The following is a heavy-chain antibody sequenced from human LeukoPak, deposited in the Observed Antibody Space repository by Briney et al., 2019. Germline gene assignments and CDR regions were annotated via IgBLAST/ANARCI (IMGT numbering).Heavy chain of an antibody. CDR1: GFTFSSYG. CDR3: AKARKITMIVVVISSLGAFDI. D-gene: IGHD3-22*01. J-gene: IGHJ3*02. V-gene: IGHV3-23*01. CDR2: ISGSGGST. Sequence: PGGSLRLSCAASGFTFSSYGMSWVRQAPGKGLEWVSAISGSGGSTYYADSVKGRFTISRDNSKNTLYLQMNSLRAEDTAVYYCAKARKITMIVVVISSLGAFDIWGQGTMVTVSS.